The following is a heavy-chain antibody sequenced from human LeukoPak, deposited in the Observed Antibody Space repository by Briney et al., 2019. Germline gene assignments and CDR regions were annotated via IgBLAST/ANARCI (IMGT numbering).Heavy chain of an antibody. D-gene: IGHD3-22*01. J-gene: IGHJ1*01. V-gene: IGHV3-23*01. CDR2: ISGSGKIT. Sequence: GGSLRLSCAASGFTFSSYAMSWVRQAPGTGLEWVSVISGSGKITYYADSVKGRFTISRDNSKNTLYLQMSSLRAEDTAVYYCAKGGDTSPYYLPLKEHWGQGTLVTVSS. CDR1: GFTFSSYA. CDR3: AKGGDTSPYYLPLKEH.